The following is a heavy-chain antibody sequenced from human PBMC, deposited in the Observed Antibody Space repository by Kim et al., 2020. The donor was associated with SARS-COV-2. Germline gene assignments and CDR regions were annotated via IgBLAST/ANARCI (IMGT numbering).Heavy chain of an antibody. CDR1: GGSISSYY. Sequence: SETLSLTCTVSGGSISSYYWSWIRQPPGKGLEWIGYIYYSGSTNYNPSLKSRVTISVDTSKNQFSLKLSSVTAADTAVYYCARQRLIGYIVGATAYAFDIWGQGTMVTVSS. J-gene: IGHJ3*02. D-gene: IGHD1-26*01. V-gene: IGHV4-59*08. CDR2: IYYSGST. CDR3: ARQRLIGYIVGATAYAFDI.